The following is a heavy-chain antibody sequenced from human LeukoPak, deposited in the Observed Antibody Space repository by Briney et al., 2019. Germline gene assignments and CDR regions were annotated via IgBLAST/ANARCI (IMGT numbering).Heavy chain of an antibody. CDR2: IYHSGST. V-gene: IGHV4-38-2*02. Sequence: ASGTLSLTCTVSGYSISSGYYWGWIRQPPGKGLEWIGSIYHSGSTYYNPSLKSRVTISVDTSKNQFSLKLSSVTAADTAVYYCARVKELRLGELTINRFDYWGQGTLVTVSS. CDR1: GYSISSGYY. D-gene: IGHD3-16*01. J-gene: IGHJ4*02. CDR3: ARVKELRLGELTINRFDY.